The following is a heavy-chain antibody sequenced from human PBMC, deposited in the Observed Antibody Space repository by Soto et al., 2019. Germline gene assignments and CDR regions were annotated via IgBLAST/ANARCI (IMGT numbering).Heavy chain of an antibody. CDR1: GDTFTNYE. J-gene: IGHJ6*03. CDR3: ATVPRGSRYFYYLDV. Sequence: QAQLVQSGAEVKKPGASVMVSCEASGDTFTNYEINWVRQATGQGLEWLGWVSLNTGNTGYAQRFQGRVSMTANPSISTAYMELSSLRSEDTAVYYCATVPRGSRYFYYLDVWGKGTTVIVSS. V-gene: IGHV1-8*01. CDR2: VSLNTGNT. D-gene: IGHD3-16*01.